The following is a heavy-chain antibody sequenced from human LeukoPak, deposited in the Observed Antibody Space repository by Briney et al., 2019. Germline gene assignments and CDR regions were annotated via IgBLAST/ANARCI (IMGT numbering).Heavy chain of an antibody. D-gene: IGHD2-15*01. CDR2: IYHSGST. J-gene: IGHJ3*02. Sequence: SETLSLTCGVSGGSISSSNWWSWVRQPPGKGLEWIGEIYHSGSTNYNPSLKSRVTISVDKSKNQVSLKLSSVTAADTAVYYCARDSCSGGSCYSISGPKSPDAFDIWGQGTMVTVSS. V-gene: IGHV4-4*02. CDR3: ARDSCSGGSCYSISGPKSPDAFDI. CDR1: GGSISSSNW.